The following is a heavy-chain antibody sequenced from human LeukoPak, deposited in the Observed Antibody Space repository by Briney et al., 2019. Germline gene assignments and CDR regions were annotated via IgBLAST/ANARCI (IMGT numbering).Heavy chain of an antibody. D-gene: IGHD2-8*01. J-gene: IGHJ5*02. CDR2: IYYSGST. V-gene: IGHV4-39*07. Sequence: SETLSLTCTVSGGSISSSSYYWGWIRQPPGKGLEWIGSIYYSGSTYYNPSLKSRVTISVDTSKNQFSLKLSSVTAADTAVYYCAGDRYCTNGVCYLGRGSDWFDPWGQGTLVTVSS. CDR1: GGSISSSSYY. CDR3: AGDRYCTNGVCYLGRGSDWFDP.